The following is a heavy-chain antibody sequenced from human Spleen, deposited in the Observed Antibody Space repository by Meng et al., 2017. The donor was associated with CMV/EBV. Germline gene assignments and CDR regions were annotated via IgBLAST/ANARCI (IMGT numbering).Heavy chain of an antibody. Sequence: SVQVSCKASGGTFSSYAISWVRQAPGQGLEWMGGIIPIFGTANYAQKFQGRVTITTDESTSTAYMELSSLRSEDTAVYYCARRYCSSTSCADYYGMDVWGQGTTVTVSS. D-gene: IGHD2-2*01. CDR2: IIPIFGTA. V-gene: IGHV1-69*05. CDR3: ARRYCSSTSCADYYGMDV. J-gene: IGHJ6*02. CDR1: GGTFSSYA.